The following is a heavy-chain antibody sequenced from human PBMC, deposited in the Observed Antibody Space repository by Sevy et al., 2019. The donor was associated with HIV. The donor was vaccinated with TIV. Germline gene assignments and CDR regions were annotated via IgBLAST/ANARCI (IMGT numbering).Heavy chain of an antibody. CDR3: AGENAWGRGYS. V-gene: IGHV4-59*08. Sequence: SETLSLTCTVSDGPITSLYWNWIRQPPGKGLEWIANIYYNGHINYNPSLKSRVTLSLDTSKNQFSLRLSSVTAADTAMYYCAGENAWGRGYSWGQGTLVTVSS. J-gene: IGHJ4*02. CDR1: DGPITSLY. D-gene: IGHD1-26*01. CDR2: IYYNGHI.